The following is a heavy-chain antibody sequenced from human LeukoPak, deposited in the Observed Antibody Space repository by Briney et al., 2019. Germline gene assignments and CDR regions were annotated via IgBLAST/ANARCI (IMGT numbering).Heavy chain of an antibody. Sequence: GASVKVSCKASGGTFSSYAISWVRQAPGQGLEWMGGIIPIFGTANYAQKFQGRVTITTDESTSTAYMELSSLRSEDTAVYYCARDRGRSAMVHYYYYYYMDVWGKGTTVTVSS. J-gene: IGHJ6*03. V-gene: IGHV1-69*05. CDR2: IIPIFGTA. CDR1: GGTFSSYA. CDR3: ARDRGRSAMVHYYYYYYMDV. D-gene: IGHD5-18*01.